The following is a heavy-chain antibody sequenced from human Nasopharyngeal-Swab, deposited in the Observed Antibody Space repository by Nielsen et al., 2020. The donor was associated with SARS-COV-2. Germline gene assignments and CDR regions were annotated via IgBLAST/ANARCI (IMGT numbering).Heavy chain of an antibody. D-gene: IGHD2-2*01. CDR2: ISGSGGST. Sequence: GESLKISCAASGFTFSSYAMSWVRQAPGKGLEWVSAISGSGGSTYYADSVKGRFTISRDNSKNTLYLQMNSLRAEDTAVYYCAKDYGLYCSSTSSPDDAFNIWGQGTMVTVSS. CDR1: GFTFSSYA. V-gene: IGHV3-23*01. J-gene: IGHJ3*02. CDR3: AKDYGLYCSSTSSPDDAFNI.